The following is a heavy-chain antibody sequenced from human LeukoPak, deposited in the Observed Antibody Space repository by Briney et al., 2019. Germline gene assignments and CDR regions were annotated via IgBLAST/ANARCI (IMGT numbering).Heavy chain of an antibody. D-gene: IGHD1-1*01. Sequence: PGGSLRLSCAASGFTFSTYWMHWVRQVPGKGLVWVSHIISDGSGTEYADSVKGRFTISRDNAKNTLYMQMNSLRAEDTAVYYCTSGAHYNDYWGQGTLVTVSS. V-gene: IGHV3-74*03. CDR1: GFTFSTYW. CDR2: IISDGSGT. CDR3: TSGAHYNDY. J-gene: IGHJ4*02.